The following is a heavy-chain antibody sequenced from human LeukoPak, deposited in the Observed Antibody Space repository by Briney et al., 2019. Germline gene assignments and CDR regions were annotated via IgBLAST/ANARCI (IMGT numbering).Heavy chain of an antibody. D-gene: IGHD4-11*01. CDR3: ARVPSSNYDPRGYYYYYGMDV. V-gene: IGHV1-8*01. Sequence: ASVKVSCKASGYTFTSYDINWVRQATGQGLEWMGWMNPNSGNTGYAQKFQGRVTMTRNTSISTAYMELSSLRSEDTAVYYCARVPSSNYDPRGYYYYYGMDVWGQGTTVTVSS. CDR1: GYTFTSYD. CDR2: MNPNSGNT. J-gene: IGHJ6*02.